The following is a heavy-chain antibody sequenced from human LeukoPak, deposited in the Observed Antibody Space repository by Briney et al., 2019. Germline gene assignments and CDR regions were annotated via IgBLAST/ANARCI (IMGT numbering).Heavy chain of an antibody. CDR1: GFSFSTYD. CDR2: ISTDGRTK. CDR3: ARDMLLGRPDYMDV. D-gene: IGHD3-16*01. J-gene: IGHJ6*03. V-gene: IGHV3-30*04. Sequence: EGSLRLSCLASGFSFSTYDIHWVRQAPGKGLEWVAVISTDGRTKFYTDSVKGRFTISRDNSKNTLYLQMNSLRAEDTAVYYCARDMLLGRPDYMDVWGKGTTATVSS.